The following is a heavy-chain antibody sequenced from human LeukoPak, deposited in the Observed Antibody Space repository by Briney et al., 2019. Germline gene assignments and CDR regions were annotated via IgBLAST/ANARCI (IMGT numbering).Heavy chain of an antibody. CDR1: GGSVTDYY. CDR2: INHSGST. CDR3: ARRVWGWLPPGRVSYFDY. D-gene: IGHD3/OR15-3a*01. V-gene: IGHV4-34*01. J-gene: IGHJ4*02. Sequence: PSETLSLTCTVSGGSVTDYYWSWIRQPPGKGLEWIGEINHSGSTNYNPSLKSRVTISVDTSKNQFSLKLSSVTAADTAVYYCARRVWGWLPPGRVSYFDYWGQGTLVTVSS.